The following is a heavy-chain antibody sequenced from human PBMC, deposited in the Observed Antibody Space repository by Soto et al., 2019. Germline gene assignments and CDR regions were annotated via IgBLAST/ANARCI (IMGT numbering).Heavy chain of an antibody. CDR1: GFTLSSYW. J-gene: IGHJ6*02. CDR2: IKEDGSET. D-gene: IGHD3-10*01. CDR3: ASEVLVWFGEFLEDYYYHGMDV. V-gene: IGHV3-7*05. Sequence: EVQVVESGGGLVQPGGSLRLSCAASGFTLSSYWMTWVRQAPGKGLEWVANIKEDGSETYYVDSVKGRFTISRDNAKNSLYLQLNSLRAEDTAVYYCASEVLVWFGEFLEDYYYHGMDVWGQGTTVTVSS.